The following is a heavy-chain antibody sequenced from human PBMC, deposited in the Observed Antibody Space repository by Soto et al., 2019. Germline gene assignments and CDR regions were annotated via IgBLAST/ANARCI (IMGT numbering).Heavy chain of an antibody. CDR2: ISGSGGST. J-gene: IGHJ4*02. D-gene: IGHD3-3*01. CDR3: ANYGATIFGVDY. Sequence: EVQLLESGGGLVQPGGSLRLSCAASGFTFSSYAMSWVRQAPGKGLEWVSAISGSGGSTYYADSVKGRFTISRDNSKNTLYLQRNSLRAEDTAVYYCANYGATIFGVDYWGQGTLVTVSS. V-gene: IGHV3-23*01. CDR1: GFTFSSYA.